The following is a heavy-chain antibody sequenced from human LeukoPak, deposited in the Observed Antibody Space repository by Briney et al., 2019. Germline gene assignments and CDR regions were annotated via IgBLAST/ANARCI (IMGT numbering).Heavy chain of an antibody. V-gene: IGHV4-34*01. CDR3: ARALGYCSGGSCTRGYNWFDP. D-gene: IGHD2-15*01. CDR2: IYYGGST. Sequence: NTSETLSLTCAVYGGSFSGYYWSWIRQPPGKGLEWIGSIYYGGSTYYNPSLKSRVTISVDTSMNQFSLKLSFVTTADTAVYYCARALGYCSGGSCTRGYNWFDPWGQGTLVTVPS. CDR1: GGSFSGYY. J-gene: IGHJ5*02.